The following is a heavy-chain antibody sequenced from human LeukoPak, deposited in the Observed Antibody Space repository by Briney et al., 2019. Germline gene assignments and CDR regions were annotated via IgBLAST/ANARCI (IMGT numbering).Heavy chain of an antibody. CDR3: ARDPDSSGYYSTLYYYYYMDV. V-gene: IGHV3-21*01. CDR1: GFTFSSYE. J-gene: IGHJ6*03. Sequence: GGSLRLSCAASGFTFSSYEMNWVRQAPGKGLEWVSSISSSSSYIYYADSVKGRFTISRDNAKNSLYLQMNSLRAEDTAVYYCARDPDSSGYYSTLYYYYYMDVWGKGTTVTVS. D-gene: IGHD3-22*01. CDR2: ISSSSSYI.